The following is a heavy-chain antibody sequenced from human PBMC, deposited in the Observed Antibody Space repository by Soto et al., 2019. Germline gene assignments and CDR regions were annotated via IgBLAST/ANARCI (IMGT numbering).Heavy chain of an antibody. Sequence: GGSLRLSCAASGFTFSSYWMHWVRQAPGKGLVWVSRINSDGSSTSYADSVKGRFTISRDNAKNTLYLQMNSLRAEDTAVYYCARDTGDSIQLWSKGGDDAFDIWGQGTMVTVSS. CDR3: ARDTGDSIQLWSKGGDDAFDI. CDR1: GFTFSSYW. CDR2: INSDGSST. J-gene: IGHJ3*02. D-gene: IGHD5-18*01. V-gene: IGHV3-74*01.